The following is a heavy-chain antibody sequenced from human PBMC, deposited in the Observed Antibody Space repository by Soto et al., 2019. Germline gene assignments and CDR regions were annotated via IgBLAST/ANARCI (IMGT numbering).Heavy chain of an antibody. CDR2: VDYSWST. D-gene: IGHD2-8*01. CDR1: GGSISSSGFY. Sequence: QLQLHESGPGLVKPSETLSLTCTVSGGSISSSGFYWGWVIQPPGKGLESIGSVDYSWSTHYNPSLRRRGTISVDTSKNQFSLNLSPVTAADTAVYYCARHPLNIEIKVYATHYFDYWGTGTLVTVAS. J-gene: IGHJ4*02. CDR3: ARHPLNIEIKVYATHYFDY. V-gene: IGHV4-39*01.